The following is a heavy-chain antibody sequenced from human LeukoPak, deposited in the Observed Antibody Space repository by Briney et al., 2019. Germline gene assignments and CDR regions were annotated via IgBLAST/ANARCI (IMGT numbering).Heavy chain of an antibody. V-gene: IGHV4-59*08. CDR1: GGSISSYY. Sequence: SETLSLTCTVSGGSISSYYWSWIRQPPGKGLEWIGYIYYSGSTNYNPSLKSRVTISVDTSKNQFSLKLSSVTAADTAVYYCARRGYGSSPSGYATYDWFDPWAREPWSPSPQ. CDR3: ARRGYGSSPSGYATYDWFDP. CDR2: IYYSGST. J-gene: IGHJ5*02. D-gene: IGHD2-2*01.